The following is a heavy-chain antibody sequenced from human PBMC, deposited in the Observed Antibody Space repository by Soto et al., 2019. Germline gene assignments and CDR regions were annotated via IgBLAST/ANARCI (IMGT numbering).Heavy chain of an antibody. CDR3: ARLNYYDSSGYSDFDY. D-gene: IGHD3-22*01. Sequence: EVQLVESGGGLVQPGGSLRLSCADSGFTFSSYSMNWVRQAPGKGLEWVSYISRYSSTIYYGDSVKGRFTISRDNAKNSLYLQMNSLRDEDTAVYYCARLNYYDSSGYSDFDYWGQGILVTVSS. CDR2: ISRYSSTI. J-gene: IGHJ4*02. V-gene: IGHV3-48*02. CDR1: GFTFSSYS.